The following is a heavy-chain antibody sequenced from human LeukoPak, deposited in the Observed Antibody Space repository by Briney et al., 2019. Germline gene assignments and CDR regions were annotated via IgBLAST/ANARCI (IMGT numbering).Heavy chain of an antibody. V-gene: IGHV3-21*01. D-gene: IGHD3-22*01. J-gene: IGHJ4*02. CDR1: DFTFSSYT. Sequence: GGSLRLXCAASDFTFSSYTMNWVRQAPGKGLEWVSSISSSSIYIYYADSVKGRFTISRDNAKNSLYLQMNSLRAEDTAVYYCARDNYYDSSGYYYYFDYWGQGTLVTVSS. CDR2: ISSSSIYI. CDR3: ARDNYYDSSGYYYYFDY.